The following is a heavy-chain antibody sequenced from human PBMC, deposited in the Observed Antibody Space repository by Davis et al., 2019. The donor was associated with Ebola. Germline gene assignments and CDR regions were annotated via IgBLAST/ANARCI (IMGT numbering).Heavy chain of an antibody. J-gene: IGHJ4*02. CDR2: MNPNSGNT. D-gene: IGHD6-19*01. CDR1: GYTFTSYD. Sequence: ASVKVSCKASGYTFTSYDINWVRQATGQGLEWMGWMNPNSGNTGFAQKFQGRVTMTRDTSTSTVYMELSSLRSEDTAVYYCARSSGSGWYGFDYWGQGTLVTVSS. CDR3: ARSSGSGWYGFDY. V-gene: IGHV1-8*01.